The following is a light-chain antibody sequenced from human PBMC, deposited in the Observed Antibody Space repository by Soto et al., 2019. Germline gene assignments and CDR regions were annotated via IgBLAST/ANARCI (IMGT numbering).Light chain of an antibody. CDR3: QQYNASPLT. V-gene: IGKV1-5*03. Sequence: DIQMTQSPTTLSASVGDRVTITCRASQSLITWLAWYQQKPGKAPKLLIHKASSLGSGVPSRFSGSGSGTEFTLNISSLQPDDFATYYCQQYNASPLTFGGGTKVEIK. CDR1: QSLITW. J-gene: IGKJ4*01. CDR2: KAS.